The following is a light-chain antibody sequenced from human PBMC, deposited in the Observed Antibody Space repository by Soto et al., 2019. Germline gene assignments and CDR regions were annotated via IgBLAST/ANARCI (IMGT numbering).Light chain of an antibody. J-gene: IGKJ2*01. CDR1: QSLLHSNGYNY. Sequence: DIVMTQSPLSLPVTPGEPASISCRSSQSLLHSNGYNYLDWYLQKPGQSPQLLIYLGSNRASGVPDMFSGSGSGTDFTLKISRVEAEDVWVYYCMQALQTPYTFGQGTKLEIK. CDR3: MQALQTPYT. CDR2: LGS. V-gene: IGKV2-28*01.